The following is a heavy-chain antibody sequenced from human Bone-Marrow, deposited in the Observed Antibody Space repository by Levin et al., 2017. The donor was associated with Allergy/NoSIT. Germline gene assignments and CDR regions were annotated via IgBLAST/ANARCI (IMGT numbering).Heavy chain of an antibody. J-gene: IGHJ3*02. Sequence: GESLKISCAASGFTFSSYGMHWVRQAPGKGLEWVAVISYDGSNKYYADSVKGRFTISRDNSKNTLYLQMNSLRAEDTAVYYCAKETAVAGTGGAFDIWGQGTMVTVSS. V-gene: IGHV3-30*18. CDR2: ISYDGSNK. D-gene: IGHD6-19*01. CDR3: AKETAVAGTGGAFDI. CDR1: GFTFSSYG.